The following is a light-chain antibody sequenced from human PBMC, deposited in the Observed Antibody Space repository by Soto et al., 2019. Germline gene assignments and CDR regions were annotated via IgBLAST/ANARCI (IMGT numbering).Light chain of an antibody. V-gene: IGKV3-20*01. CDR1: QSVSSSY. J-gene: IGKJ2*01. Sequence: EVVLTQSPGTLSLSPGERATLSCRASQSVSSSYLAWYQHKPGQAPRLLIYGASSRATGIPDRFSGSGSGTDVTLTISRLEPEDFAMYYCQQYGSSPHTFGQGTKLEIK. CDR2: GAS. CDR3: QQYGSSPHT.